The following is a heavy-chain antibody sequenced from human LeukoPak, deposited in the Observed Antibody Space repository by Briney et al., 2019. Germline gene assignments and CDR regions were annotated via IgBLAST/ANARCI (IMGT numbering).Heavy chain of an antibody. D-gene: IGHD3-10*01. V-gene: IGHV3-30*02. J-gene: IGHJ4*02. CDR2: IRYDGSNK. CDR3: AKSLRRFPDYFDY. CDR1: GFIFNTYV. Sequence: GGSLRLSCAASGFIFNTYVMHWVRQAPGKGLEWLAFIRYDGSNKNYADSVKGRFTISRDNSKNTLYLQMNSLRAEDTAVYYCAKSLRRFPDYFDYWGQGTLVTVSS.